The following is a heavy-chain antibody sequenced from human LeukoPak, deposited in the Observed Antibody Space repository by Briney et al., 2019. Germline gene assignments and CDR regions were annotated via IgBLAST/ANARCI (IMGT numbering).Heavy chain of an antibody. CDR1: GFTLSSYW. J-gene: IGHJ4*01. Sequence: GGSLRLSCAASGFTLSSYWMSWVSQAPGKGLEWVANIKQDGSEKYYVDSVKGRFTISRDNAKNSLYLQMNSLRAEDTAIYYCARDPFVQLERLFFYLDYWGHGTLVTVSS. D-gene: IGHD1-1*01. V-gene: IGHV3-7*03. CDR3: ARDPFVQLERLFFYLDY. CDR2: IKQDGSEK.